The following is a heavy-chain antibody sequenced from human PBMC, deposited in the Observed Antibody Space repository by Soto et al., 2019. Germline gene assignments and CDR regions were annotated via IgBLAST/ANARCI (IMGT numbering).Heavy chain of an antibody. D-gene: IGHD6-19*01. CDR3: PTVLAGTHAFDV. Sequence: EVQLVESGGGLVKPGRSLRLSCAASGFTFSNAWMNWVRQAPGKGLEWVGRIKSKTDGGTTDYAAPVKGRFTISRDDSKNTLYLQMNSLKTEDTAVYYCPTVLAGTHAFDVWGQGTMVTVSS. V-gene: IGHV3-15*07. CDR1: GFTFSNAW. J-gene: IGHJ3*01. CDR2: IKSKTDGGTT.